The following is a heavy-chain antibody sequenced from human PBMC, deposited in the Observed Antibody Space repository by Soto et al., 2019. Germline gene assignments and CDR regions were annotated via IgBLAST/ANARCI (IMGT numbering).Heavy chain of an antibody. J-gene: IGHJ6*02. CDR1: GDSIISNNYY. Sequence: SETLSLTCTVTGDSIISNNYYWAWIRQSPGKELEWIGNMYYSGSTYYNLSLKSRVTMSVDTSKNQFSLKISSVTAADTSVYYCARIVVIPAAPDYYNYYGVDVWGQGTTVT. CDR3: ARIVVIPAAPDYYNYYGVDV. CDR2: MYYSGST. V-gene: IGHV4-39*01. D-gene: IGHD2-2*01.